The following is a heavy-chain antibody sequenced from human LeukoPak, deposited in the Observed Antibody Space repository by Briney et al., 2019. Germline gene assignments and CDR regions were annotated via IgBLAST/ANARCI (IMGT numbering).Heavy chain of an antibody. J-gene: IGHJ5*02. CDR1: GYTFDIYY. CDR3: ARGDIDH. Sequence: ASVKVSCKTSGYTFDIYYVQWVRQAPGQGLEWMGVIHPNDGSTTYAQKFQGRIIMTSDTSTSTIYMELSSLRSDDTAVYYCARGDIDHWGQGTLVTVSS. V-gene: IGHV1-46*02. D-gene: IGHD2-15*01. CDR2: IHPNDGST.